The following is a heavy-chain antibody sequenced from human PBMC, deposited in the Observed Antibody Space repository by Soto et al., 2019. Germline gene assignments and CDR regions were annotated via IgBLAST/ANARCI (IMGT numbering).Heavy chain of an antibody. Sequence: VESLKISCKGSGYSFTSYWIGWVRQMPGKGLEWMGIIYPGDSDTRYSPSFQGQVTISADKSINTAYLQWSSLKASDTAMYYCARTSAAGKYYYGMDVWGQGTTVTVSS. D-gene: IGHD6-13*01. CDR3: ARTSAAGKYYYGMDV. CDR1: GYSFTSYW. V-gene: IGHV5-51*01. J-gene: IGHJ6*02. CDR2: IYPGDSDT.